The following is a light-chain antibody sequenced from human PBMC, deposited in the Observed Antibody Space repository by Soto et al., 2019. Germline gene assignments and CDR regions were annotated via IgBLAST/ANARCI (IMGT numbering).Light chain of an antibody. CDR1: QDIRND. CDR2: AAS. CDR3: LQDYNHPWT. J-gene: IGKJ1*01. V-gene: IGKV1-6*01. Sequence: AIQMTHSPSSLSASVGDRVTITCRASQDIRNDLGWYQQKPGQAPKLLIYAASSLQSGVPSRFSGSGSGTDFTLTISSLQPEDFATYYCLQDYNHPWTFGQGTKVEIK.